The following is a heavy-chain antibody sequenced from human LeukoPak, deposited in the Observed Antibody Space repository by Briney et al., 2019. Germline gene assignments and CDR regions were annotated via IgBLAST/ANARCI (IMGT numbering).Heavy chain of an antibody. J-gene: IGHJ4*02. D-gene: IGHD3-10*01. CDR1: GLTVSSNY. CDR2: IYSGGST. V-gene: IGHV3-66*01. CDR3: ARDRMVRGVIGSEGFDY. Sequence: PGGSLRLSCAASGLTVSSNYMSWVRQAPGKGLEWVSVIYSGGSTYYADSVKGRFTTSRDNSKNTLYLQMNSLRAEDTAVYYCARDRMVRGVIGSEGFDYWGQGTLVTVSS.